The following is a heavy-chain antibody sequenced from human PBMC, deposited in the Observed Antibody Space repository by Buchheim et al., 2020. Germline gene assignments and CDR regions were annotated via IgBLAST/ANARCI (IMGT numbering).Heavy chain of an antibody. D-gene: IGHD3-3*01. Sequence: QVQLQESGPGLVKPSQTLSLTCTVSGGSISSGSYYWSWIRQPAGKGLEWIGRIYTSGSTNYNPSLKSRVTISVDTSKNQFSLKLSSVTAADTAVYYCARERFLEWTRYFDYWGQGTL. V-gene: IGHV4-61*02. CDR2: IYTSGST. CDR3: ARERFLEWTRYFDY. CDR1: GGSISSGSYY. J-gene: IGHJ4*02.